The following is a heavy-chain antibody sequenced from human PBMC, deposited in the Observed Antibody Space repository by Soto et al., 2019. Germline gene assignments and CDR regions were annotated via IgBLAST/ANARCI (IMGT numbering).Heavy chain of an antibody. CDR3: ARVMWDYDFWSGFADY. D-gene: IGHD3-3*01. Sequence: PGGSLRLSCAASGFTFSSYGMHWVRQAPGKGLEWVAVIWYDGSNKYYADSVKGRFTISRDNSKNTLYLQMNSLRAEDTAVYYCARVMWDYDFWSGFADYWGQGXLVTVYS. CDR1: GFTFSSYG. J-gene: IGHJ4*02. V-gene: IGHV3-33*01. CDR2: IWYDGSNK.